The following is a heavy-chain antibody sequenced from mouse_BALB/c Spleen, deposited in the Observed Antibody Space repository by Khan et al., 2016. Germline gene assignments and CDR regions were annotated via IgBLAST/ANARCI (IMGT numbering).Heavy chain of an antibody. D-gene: IGHD3-3*01. Sequence: EVQLVESGPGLVKPSQSLSLTCTVTGYSITSDYAWNWIRQFPGNKLEWMGYISYSGSTSYNPSLKSRISITRDTSKNQFFLQLNSVTTEDTATDYCAKGTWYFDVWGAGTTVTVSS. CDR3: AKGTWYFDV. CDR1: GYSITSDYA. J-gene: IGHJ1*01. CDR2: ISYSGST. V-gene: IGHV3-2*02.